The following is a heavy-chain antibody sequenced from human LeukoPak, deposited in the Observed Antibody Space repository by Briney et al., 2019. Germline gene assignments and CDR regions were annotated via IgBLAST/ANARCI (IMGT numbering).Heavy chain of an antibody. CDR2: IIPMFGTV. CDR3: ARDRSGYSLGYALYYFDY. J-gene: IGHJ4*02. Sequence: SSVKVSCKASGGTVNNYGFSGVRQAPGQGGEGRGGIIPMFGTVVYEQKFQRRGTVTTYASTRTAYMDLCSLRFDDTALYYCARDRSGYSLGYALYYFDYWGQGTLVTVSS. CDR1: GGTVNNYG. V-gene: IGHV1-69*05. D-gene: IGHD5-18*01.